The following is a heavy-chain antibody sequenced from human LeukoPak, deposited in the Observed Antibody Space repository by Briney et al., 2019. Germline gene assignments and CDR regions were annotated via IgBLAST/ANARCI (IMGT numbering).Heavy chain of an antibody. Sequence: PGGSLRLSCTASGFTFGDYAMSWFRQAPGKGLEWVGFIRSKAYGGTTEYAASVKGRFTISRDDSKSIAYQQMNSLKTEDTAVYYCNRMITFGGVIVNHFDYWGQGTLVTVSS. V-gene: IGHV3-49*03. CDR1: GFTFGDYA. D-gene: IGHD3-16*02. J-gene: IGHJ4*02. CDR2: IRSKAYGGTT. CDR3: NRMITFGGVIVNHFDY.